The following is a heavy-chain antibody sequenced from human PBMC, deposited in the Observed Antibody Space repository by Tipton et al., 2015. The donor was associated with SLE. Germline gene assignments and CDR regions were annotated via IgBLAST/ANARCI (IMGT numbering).Heavy chain of an antibody. V-gene: IGHV4-59*11. J-gene: IGHJ4*02. CDR2: INYSGST. CDR3: ARRRGSSWYEDYFDY. CDR1: GGSISSHY. D-gene: IGHD6-13*01. Sequence: TLSLTCTVSGGSISSHYWSWIRRPPGTALEWSSYINYSGSTNYNPSLKSRVTMSVDTSKNQFSLKLSSVTAADTAVYYCARRRGSSWYEDYFDYWGQGTLVTVSS.